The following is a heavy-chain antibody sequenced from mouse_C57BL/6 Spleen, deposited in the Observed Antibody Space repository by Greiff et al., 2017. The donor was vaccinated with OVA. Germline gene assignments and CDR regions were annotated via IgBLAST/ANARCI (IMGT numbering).Heavy chain of an antibody. Sequence: EVQLVESGGGLVQPKGSLKLSCAASGFSFNTYAMTWVRQAPGQGLDWVARIRSKSNNYATSYADSVKASFTISSADSESMLYLQMNNWKTEDTAMYYCVRQGGYDYYFDYGGQGTTLTVSS. D-gene: IGHD2-4*01. J-gene: IGHJ2*01. CDR2: IRSKSNNYAT. V-gene: IGHV10-1*01. CDR1: GFSFNTYA. CDR3: VRQGGYDYYFDY.